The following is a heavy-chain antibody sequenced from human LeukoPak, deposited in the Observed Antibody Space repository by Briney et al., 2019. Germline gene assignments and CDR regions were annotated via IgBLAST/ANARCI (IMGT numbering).Heavy chain of an antibody. Sequence: SVKVSCKASGGTFSSYAISWVRQAPGQGLEWMGRIIPILGIANYAQKFQGRVTITADKSTSTAYMGLSSLRSEDTAVYYCASGSITMVRGVMTYWGRGTLVTVSS. CDR1: GGTFSSYA. CDR3: ASGSITMVRGVMTY. CDR2: IIPILGIA. J-gene: IGHJ4*02. V-gene: IGHV1-69*04. D-gene: IGHD3-10*01.